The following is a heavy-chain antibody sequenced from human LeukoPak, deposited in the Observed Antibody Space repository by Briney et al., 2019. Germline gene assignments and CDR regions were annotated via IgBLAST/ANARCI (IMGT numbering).Heavy chain of an antibody. D-gene: IGHD4-17*01. Sequence: AGGSLRLSCAASGFTFSSYEMNWVRQAPGKVLEWVSYISSSGSTIYYADSVKGRFTISRDNSKNTLYLQMNSLRAEDTAVYYCARVSDYGDHPGDYWGQGTLVTVSS. CDR2: ISSSGSTI. CDR3: ARVSDYGDHPGDY. J-gene: IGHJ4*02. CDR1: GFTFSSYE. V-gene: IGHV3-48*03.